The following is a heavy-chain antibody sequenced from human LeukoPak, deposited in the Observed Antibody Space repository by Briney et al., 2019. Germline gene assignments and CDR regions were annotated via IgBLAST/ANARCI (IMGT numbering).Heavy chain of an antibody. V-gene: IGHV4-34*01. CDR2: INHSGST. CDR1: GGSFSGYY. Sequence: KTSETLSLTCAVYGGSFSGYYWSWIRQPPGKGLEWIGEINHSGSTNYNPSLKSRVTISVDTSKNQFSLKLSSVTAADTAVYYCARAVYYYDSSGYPGTIDYWGQGTLVTVSS. CDR3: ARAVYYYDSSGYPGTIDY. J-gene: IGHJ4*02. D-gene: IGHD3-22*01.